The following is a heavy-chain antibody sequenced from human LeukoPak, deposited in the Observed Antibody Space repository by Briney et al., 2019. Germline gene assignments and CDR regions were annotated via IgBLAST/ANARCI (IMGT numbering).Heavy chain of an antibody. CDR1: GFTFSSYE. V-gene: IGHV3-21*01. J-gene: IGHJ3*02. D-gene: IGHD3-22*01. CDR2: ISSSSSYI. Sequence: PGGSLRLSCAASGFTFSSYEMNWVRQAPGKGLEWVSSISSSSSYIYYADSVKGRFTISRDNAKNSLYLQMNSLRAEDTAVYYCARADGSGIENDAFDIWGQGTMVTVSS. CDR3: ARADGSGIENDAFDI.